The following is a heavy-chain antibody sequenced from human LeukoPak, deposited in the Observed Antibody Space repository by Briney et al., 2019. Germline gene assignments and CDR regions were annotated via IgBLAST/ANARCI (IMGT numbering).Heavy chain of an antibody. CDR2: IYHSGST. Sequence: SETLSLTCAVSGGSISGSNWWSWVRQPPGKGLEWIGEIYHSGSTNYNPSLKSRVTISVDKSKNQFSLKLSSVTAADTAVYYCARSSSRWRDFDYWGQGTLVTVSS. V-gene: IGHV4-4*02. CDR3: ARSSSRWRDFDY. D-gene: IGHD6-13*01. J-gene: IGHJ4*02. CDR1: GGSISGSNW.